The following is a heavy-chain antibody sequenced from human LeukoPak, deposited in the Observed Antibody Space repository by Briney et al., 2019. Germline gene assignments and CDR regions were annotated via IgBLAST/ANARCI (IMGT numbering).Heavy chain of an antibody. J-gene: IGHJ6*03. CDR3: ARGEGSGWYWGTMDV. D-gene: IGHD6-19*01. Sequence: QPGGSLRLSCAASGFTFSSYEMNWVRQAPGKGLEWVSYISSSGSTIYYADSVKGRFTISRDNAKNSLYLQMNSLRAEDTAIYYCARGEGSGWYWGTMDVWGKGTTVIVSS. CDR2: ISSSGSTI. V-gene: IGHV3-48*03. CDR1: GFTFSSYE.